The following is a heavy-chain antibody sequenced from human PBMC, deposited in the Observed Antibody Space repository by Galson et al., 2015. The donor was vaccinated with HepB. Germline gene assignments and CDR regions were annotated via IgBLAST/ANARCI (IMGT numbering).Heavy chain of an antibody. CDR1: GFTFSSYA. Sequence: SLRLSCAASGFTFSSYAMHWVRQAPGKGLEYVSAISSNGGSTYYADSVKGRFTISRDNSKNTLYLQMGSLRAEDMAVYYCARGAGHSWYFDLWGRGTLVTVSS. D-gene: IGHD1-14*01. CDR3: ARGAGHSWYFDL. J-gene: IGHJ2*01. CDR2: ISSNGGST. V-gene: IGHV3-64*02.